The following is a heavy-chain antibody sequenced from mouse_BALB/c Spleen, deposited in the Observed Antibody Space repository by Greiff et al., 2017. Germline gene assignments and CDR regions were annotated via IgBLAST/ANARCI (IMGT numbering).Heavy chain of an antibody. CDR3: ATLRDAMDD. J-gene: IGHJ4*01. CDR2: INPSNGRT. CDR1: GYTFTSYW. V-gene: IGHV1S81*02. Sequence: QVQLQQSGAELVKPGASVKLSCKASGYTFTSYWMHWVKQRPGQGLEWIGEINPSNGRTNYNEKFKSKATLTVDKSSSTAYMQLSSLTSEDSAVYYCATLRDAMDDWGQGTSVTVSS.